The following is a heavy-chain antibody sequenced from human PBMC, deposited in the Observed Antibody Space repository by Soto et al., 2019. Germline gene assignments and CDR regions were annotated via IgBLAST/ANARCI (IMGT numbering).Heavy chain of an antibody. Sequence: QVQLVESGGGVVQPGRSLRLSCAASGFTFRSYGMHWVRQAPGKGLEWVAVIWYDGSNKYYADSVKGRFTISRDNSKNSLYLQMNSLRAEDTAVYYCARDLGLYCGGHCSPDYWGQGTLVTVSS. D-gene: IGHD2-21*02. V-gene: IGHV3-33*01. CDR1: GFTFRSYG. CDR3: ARDLGLYCGGHCSPDY. J-gene: IGHJ4*02. CDR2: IWYDGSNK.